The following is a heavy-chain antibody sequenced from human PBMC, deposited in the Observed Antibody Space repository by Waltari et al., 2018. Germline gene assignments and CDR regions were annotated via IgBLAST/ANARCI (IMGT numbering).Heavy chain of an antibody. D-gene: IGHD5-18*01. Sequence: QVQLQESGPGLVKPSQTLSLTCTVSGGSISSGSYYWSWIRKPAGKGLEWIGRIYTSGSTNYHPSLKSRVTISVDTSKNQFSLKLSSVTAADTAVYYCARTLLGYSYGLVPRDYWGQGTLVTVSS. V-gene: IGHV4-61*02. J-gene: IGHJ4*02. CDR2: IYTSGST. CDR1: GGSISSGSYY. CDR3: ARTLLGYSYGLVPRDY.